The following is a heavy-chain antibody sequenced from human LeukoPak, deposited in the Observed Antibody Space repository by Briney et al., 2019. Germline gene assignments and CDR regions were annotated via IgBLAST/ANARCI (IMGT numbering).Heavy chain of an antibody. CDR1: GGSVSSGGYY. Sequence: SQTLSLTCTVSGGSVSSGGYYWSWIRQHPGKGLEWIGYTYYSGSTYYNPSLKSRVIISVDTSKNQFSLKLSSVTAADTAVHYCAGGRLARQFDYWGQGTLVTVSS. CDR3: AGGRLARQFDY. D-gene: IGHD3-9*01. V-gene: IGHV4-31*03. J-gene: IGHJ4*02. CDR2: TYYSGST.